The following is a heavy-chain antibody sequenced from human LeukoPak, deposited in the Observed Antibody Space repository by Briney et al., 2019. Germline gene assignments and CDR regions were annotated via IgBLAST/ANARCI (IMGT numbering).Heavy chain of an antibody. J-gene: IGHJ3*02. CDR1: GGSISSGDYY. V-gene: IGHV4-61*08. Sequence: SQTLSLTCTVSGGSISSGDYYWSWIRQPPGKGLEWIGYIYYTESPNYNPSLKSRLTISVDTSKNQFSLKLTSVTPADTAVYYCAQGAAFDIWGPGTMVTVSS. CDR3: AQGAAFDI. CDR2: IYYTESP.